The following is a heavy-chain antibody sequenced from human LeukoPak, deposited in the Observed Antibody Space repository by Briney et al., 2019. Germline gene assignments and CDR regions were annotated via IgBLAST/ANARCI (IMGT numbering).Heavy chain of an antibody. CDR3: AKDALTYYDFWSGYYTALNFDY. V-gene: IGHV3-23*01. Sequence: GGSLRLSCAASGFTFSSYAMSWVRQAPGKGLEWVSAISGSGGSTYYADSVKGRFTISRDNSKNTLYLQMNSLRAEDTAVYYCAKDALTYYDFWSGYYTALNFDYWGQGTLVTVSS. CDR1: GFTFSSYA. CDR2: ISGSGGST. D-gene: IGHD3-3*01. J-gene: IGHJ4*02.